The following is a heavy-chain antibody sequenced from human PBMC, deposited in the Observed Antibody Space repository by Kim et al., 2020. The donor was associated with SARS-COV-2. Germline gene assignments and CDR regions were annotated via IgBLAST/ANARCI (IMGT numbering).Heavy chain of an antibody. Sequence: GGSLRLSCAASGFTFDDYAMHWVRQAPGKGLEWVSGITWNSGTIRYADSVKGRFTISRDNAKNSLYLQMNSLRAEDTALYYCVKDKGRSSSYLTFFDYWGQGALVTVSS. D-gene: IGHD2-21*01. CDR1: GFTFDDYA. V-gene: IGHV3-9*01. J-gene: IGHJ4*02. CDR3: VKDKGRSSSYLTFFDY. CDR2: ITWNSGTI.